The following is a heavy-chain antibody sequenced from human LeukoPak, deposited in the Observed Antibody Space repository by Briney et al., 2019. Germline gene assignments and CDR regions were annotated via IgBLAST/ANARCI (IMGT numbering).Heavy chain of an antibody. CDR3: ARPPDSCTSISCYSTY. V-gene: IGHV5-51*01. D-gene: IGHD2-2*01. Sequence: GESLKISCKGSGYTFTSNWIGWVRQMPGKGLEWMGAIYPGDSDTRYSPSFQGQVTISADKSISTAYLQWSSLKASDTAMYYCARPPDSCTSISCYSTYWGQGTLVTVSS. CDR2: IYPGDSDT. CDR1: GYTFTSNW. J-gene: IGHJ4*02.